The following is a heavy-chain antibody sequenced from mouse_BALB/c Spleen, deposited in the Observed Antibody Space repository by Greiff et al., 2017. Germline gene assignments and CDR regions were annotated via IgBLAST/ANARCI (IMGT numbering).Heavy chain of an antibody. CDR1: GYTFTSYW. D-gene: IGHD2-4*01. CDR2: IYPGSGST. Sequence: LQQPGSELVRPGASVKLSCKASGYTFTSYWMHWVKQRHGQGLEWIGNIYPGSGSTNYDEKFKSKGTLTVDTSSSTAYMHLSSLTSEDSAVYYCTMITTGYAMDYWGQGTSVTVSA. V-gene: IGHV1S22*01. CDR3: TMITTGYAMDY. J-gene: IGHJ4*01.